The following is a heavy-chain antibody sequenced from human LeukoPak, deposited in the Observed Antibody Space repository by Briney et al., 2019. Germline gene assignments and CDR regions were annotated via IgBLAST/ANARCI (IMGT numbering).Heavy chain of an antibody. CDR1: GFTFSDYW. CDR2: IKQDGSEK. V-gene: IGHV3-7*03. Sequence: GGSLRLSCVASGFTFSDYWMSWVRQVPGKGLEWVANIKQDGSEKHYVDSVKGRFTISRDNAKNSLYLQMNSLRAEDTALYYCARDLGYCSGGSCLNWFDPWGQGTLVTVSS. D-gene: IGHD2-15*01. CDR3: ARDLGYCSGGSCLNWFDP. J-gene: IGHJ5*02.